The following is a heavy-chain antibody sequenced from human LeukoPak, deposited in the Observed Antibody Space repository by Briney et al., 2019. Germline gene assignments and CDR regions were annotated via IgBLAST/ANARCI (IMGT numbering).Heavy chain of an antibody. CDR3: AKDHSYYFDY. J-gene: IGHJ4*02. CDR1: GFTFSSYG. D-gene: IGHD2-15*01. CDR2: ISYSGGST. V-gene: IGHV3-23*01. Sequence: GGSLRLSCAASGFTFSSYGMSWVRQAPGKGLEWVSAISYSGGSTYYADSVKGRFTISRDNSKNTLYLQMNSLRAEDTAVYYCAKDHSYYFDYWGQGTLVTVSS.